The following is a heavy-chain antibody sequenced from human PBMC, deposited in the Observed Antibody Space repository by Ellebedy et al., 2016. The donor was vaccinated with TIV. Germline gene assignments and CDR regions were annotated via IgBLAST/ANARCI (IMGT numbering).Heavy chain of an antibody. CDR2: IDPSDSYT. CDR1: GYSFTSYW. D-gene: IGHD3-3*01. CDR3: ASCITIFGVVINLGAFDI. J-gene: IGHJ3*02. V-gene: IGHV5-10-1*01. Sequence: GGSLRLSCKGSGYSFTSYWISWVRQMPGKGLEWMGRIDPSDSYTNYSPSFQGHVTISADKSISTAYLQWTSLQASDTAMYYCASCITIFGVVINLGAFDIWGQGTMVTVSS.